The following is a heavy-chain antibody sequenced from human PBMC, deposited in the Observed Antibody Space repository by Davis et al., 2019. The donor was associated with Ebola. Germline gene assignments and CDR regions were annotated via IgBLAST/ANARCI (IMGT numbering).Heavy chain of an antibody. D-gene: IGHD2-15*01. V-gene: IGHV4-34*01. CDR3: ARGRGRGYYSGGSCDAFDI. CDR2: INHSGST. CDR1: GGSFSGYY. J-gene: IGHJ3*02. Sequence: MPSETLSLTCAVYGGSFSGYYWSWIRQPPGKGLEWIGEINHSGSTNYNPSLKSRVTISVDTSKNQFSLKLSSVTAADTAVYYCARGRGRGYYSGGSCDAFDIWGQGTMVTVSS.